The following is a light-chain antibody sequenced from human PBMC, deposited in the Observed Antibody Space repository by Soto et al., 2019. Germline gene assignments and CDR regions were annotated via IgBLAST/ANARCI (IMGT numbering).Light chain of an antibody. CDR3: QQYNNWPHWT. Sequence: EIVMTQSPATMSVSPGERATLSCRASQSVSSNLAWHQQKPGQAPRLLIYGASTRATGIPARFSGSGSGTEFTLTISSLQSEDFAVYYCQQYNNWPHWTFGQGTKVDIK. J-gene: IGKJ1*01. V-gene: IGKV3-15*01. CDR2: GAS. CDR1: QSVSSN.